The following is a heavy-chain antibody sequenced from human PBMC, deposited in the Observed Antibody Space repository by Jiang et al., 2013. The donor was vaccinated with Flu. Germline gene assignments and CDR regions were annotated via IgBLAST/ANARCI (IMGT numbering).Heavy chain of an antibody. CDR2: ISAYNGNT. J-gene: IGHJ6*02. Sequence: CGAEVKKPGASVKVSCKASGYAFTSYAISWVRQAPGQGLEWMGWISAYNGNTNSAQKLQGRVTMTTDTSTSTAYMEVRSLRSDDTAVYYCARISVVVPAANLPSYGMDVWGQGTTVTVSS. V-gene: IGHV1-18*01. CDR3: ARISVVVPAANLPSYGMDV. D-gene: IGHD2-2*01. CDR1: GYAFTSYA.